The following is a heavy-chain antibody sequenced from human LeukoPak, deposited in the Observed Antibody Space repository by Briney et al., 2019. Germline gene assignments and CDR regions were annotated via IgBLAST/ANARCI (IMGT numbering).Heavy chain of an antibody. CDR1: GFTFSSYS. J-gene: IGHJ4*02. Sequence: NPGGSLRLSCAASGFTFSSYSMNWVRQAPGKGLEWVSSISSSSSYIYYADLVKGRFTISRDNAKNSLYMQMNSLRAEDTAVYYCARDGTTLRYFDWLLPFDYWGQGTLVTVSS. D-gene: IGHD3-9*01. CDR3: ARDGTTLRYFDWLLPFDY. V-gene: IGHV3-21*01. CDR2: ISSSSSYI.